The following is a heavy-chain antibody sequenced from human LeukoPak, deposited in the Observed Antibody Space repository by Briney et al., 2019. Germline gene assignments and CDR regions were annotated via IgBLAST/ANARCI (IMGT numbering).Heavy chain of an antibody. CDR3: ARDFFGIAVAGTNVDAFDI. Sequence: ASVKVSCKASGYTFTGYYMHWVRQAPGQGLEWMGWTNPNSGGTNYAQKFQGRVTMTRDTSISTAYMELSRLRSDDTAVYYCARDFFGIAVAGTNVDAFDIWGQGTMVTVSS. D-gene: IGHD6-19*01. CDR2: TNPNSGGT. J-gene: IGHJ3*02. CDR1: GYTFTGYY. V-gene: IGHV1-2*02.